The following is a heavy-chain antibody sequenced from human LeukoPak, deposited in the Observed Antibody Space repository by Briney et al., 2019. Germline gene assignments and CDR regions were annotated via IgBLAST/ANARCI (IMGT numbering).Heavy chain of an antibody. CDR2: IDPSDSYT. CDR3: ARAASPGPNWFDP. D-gene: IGHD6-13*01. J-gene: IGHJ5*02. Sequence: GESLKISCKGSGYSFTSYWITWVRQMTGKGLEWMGRIDPSDSYTNYSPSFQGHVTISADKSISTAYLQWSSLQASDTAMYYCARAASPGPNWFDPWGQGTLVAVSS. CDR1: GYSFTSYW. V-gene: IGHV5-10-1*01.